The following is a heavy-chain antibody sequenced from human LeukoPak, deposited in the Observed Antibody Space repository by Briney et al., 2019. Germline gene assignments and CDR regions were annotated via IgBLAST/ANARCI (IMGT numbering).Heavy chain of an antibody. CDR2: IKQDGSEK. CDR3: ARAPRPNWVNWYFDL. CDR1: GFTFSSYW. V-gene: IGHV3-7*04. D-gene: IGHD3-16*01. J-gene: IGHJ2*01. Sequence: PGGSLRLSCAASGFTFSSYWMSWVRQAPGKGLEWVANIKQDGSEKYYVDSVKGRFTISRDNAKNSLYLQMNSLRAEDTAVYYCARAPRPNWVNWYFDLWGRGTLVTVSS.